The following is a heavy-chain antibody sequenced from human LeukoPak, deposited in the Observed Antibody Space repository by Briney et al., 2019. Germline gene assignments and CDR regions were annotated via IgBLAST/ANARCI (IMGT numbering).Heavy chain of an antibody. CDR2: IITIFGTA. D-gene: IGHD6-13*01. J-gene: IGHJ4*02. Sequence: SVKVSCKASGGTFSSYAVSWVRQAPGQGPEWMGGIITIFGTANYAQKFQGRVTITADEPTSTAYMELSSLRSEDTAVYYCATEIHRGSGIAAVWGQGTLVTVSS. V-gene: IGHV1-69*13. CDR1: GGTFSSYA. CDR3: ATEIHRGSGIAAV.